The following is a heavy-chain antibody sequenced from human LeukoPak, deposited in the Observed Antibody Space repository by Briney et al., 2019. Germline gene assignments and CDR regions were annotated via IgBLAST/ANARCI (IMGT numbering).Heavy chain of an antibody. CDR1: GFIFSSYA. D-gene: IGHD4-23*01. CDR3: ARGSRMTTVVTGPRGGELW. CDR2: ISNDGTNK. V-gene: IGHV3-30-3*01. Sequence: GGSLRLSCAASGFIFSSYAMHWVRQAPGKGLEWVAVISNDGTNKYYADSVKGRFTISRDNSKNTLYLQLNSLRAEDTAVYYCARGSRMTTVVTGPRGGELWWGQGTLVTVSS. J-gene: IGHJ4*02.